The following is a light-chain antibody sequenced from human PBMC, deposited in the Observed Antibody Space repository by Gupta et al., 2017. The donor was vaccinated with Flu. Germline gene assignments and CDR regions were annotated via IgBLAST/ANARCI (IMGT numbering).Light chain of an antibody. CDR1: SSDVGGYNY. CDR3: SSYTSSSTLV. CDR2: DVG. Sequence: TSSDVGGYNYVSWYQQHPGKAPKLMIYDVGNRPSGVSNRFSGAKSGNTASLTIPGLQDEDEADYYCSSYTSSSTLVFGGGTKLTVL. J-gene: IGLJ2*01. V-gene: IGLV2-14*04.